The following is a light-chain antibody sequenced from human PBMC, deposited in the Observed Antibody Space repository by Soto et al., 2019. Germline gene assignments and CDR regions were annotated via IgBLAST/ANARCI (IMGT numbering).Light chain of an antibody. CDR2: QVT. CDR3: SSYTDSTDYV. V-gene: IGLV2-14*01. Sequence: QSALTQPASVSGSPGQSITISCTGTSSDLAIYNFVSWYQQHPGKAPRLMIFQVTNRPSGVSTRFSGSKSGNTASLTISGLQAEDEADYYCSSYTDSTDYVFGTGTKVTVL. CDR1: SSDLAIYNF. J-gene: IGLJ1*01.